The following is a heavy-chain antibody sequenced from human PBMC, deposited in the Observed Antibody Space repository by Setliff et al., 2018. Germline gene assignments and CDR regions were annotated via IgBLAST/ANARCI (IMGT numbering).Heavy chain of an antibody. CDR1: SGSFSGYY. D-gene: IGHD5-12*01. Sequence: SETLSLTCAVYSGSFSGYYWSWIRQPPGKGLEWIGYVYYSGTANYSPSLRSRLTISVDTSKNQFSLKLRSVTAADTAVYYCARGGTFRYFDFWGQGAPVTVSS. V-gene: IGHV4-34*11. CDR3: ARGGTFRYFDF. CDR2: VYYSGTA. J-gene: IGHJ4*02.